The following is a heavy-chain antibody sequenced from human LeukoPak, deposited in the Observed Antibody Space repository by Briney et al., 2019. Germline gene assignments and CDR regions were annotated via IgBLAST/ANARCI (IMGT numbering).Heavy chain of an antibody. CDR3: ARGDYSNSLDY. CDR1: GLTVRSNY. Sequence: GGSLRLSCAASGLTVRSNYMSWVRQAPGKGLEWVSVIYSGGSTYYADSVKGRFTISRDNSKNTLYLQMDSLRAEDTAVYYCARGDYSNSLDYWGQGTLVTVSS. D-gene: IGHD4-11*01. CDR2: IYSGGST. J-gene: IGHJ4*02. V-gene: IGHV3-53*01.